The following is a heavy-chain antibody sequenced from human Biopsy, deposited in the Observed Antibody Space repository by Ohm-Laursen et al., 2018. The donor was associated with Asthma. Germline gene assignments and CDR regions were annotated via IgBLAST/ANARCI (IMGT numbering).Heavy chain of an antibody. CDR1: GGTFNYA. V-gene: IGHV1-69*01. J-gene: IGHJ4*02. CDR2: IIPIFGTT. CDR3: ASETGHSYGSGSEYYFDY. D-gene: IGHD3-10*01. Sequence: SSVKVSCKASGGTFNYAITWVRQAPGQGLEWMGGIIPIFGTTNYAQKFKGRVTITADESSSTAYMELSSLRSGDTAVYYCASETGHSYGSGSEYYFDYWGQGTLVTVSS.